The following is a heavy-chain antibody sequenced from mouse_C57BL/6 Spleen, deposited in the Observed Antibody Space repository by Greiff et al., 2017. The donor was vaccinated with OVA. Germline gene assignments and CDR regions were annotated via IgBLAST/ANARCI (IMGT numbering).Heavy chain of an antibody. CDR1: GYTFTDYN. CDR2: INPNNGGT. Sequence: EVKLQESGPELVKPGASVKMSCKASGYTFTDYNMHWVKQSHGKSLEWIGYINPNNGGTSYNQKFKGKATLTVNKSSSTAYMELRSLTSEDSAVYYCARELTRGAMDYWGQGTSVTVSS. CDR3: ARELTRGAMDY. J-gene: IGHJ4*01. V-gene: IGHV1-22*01.